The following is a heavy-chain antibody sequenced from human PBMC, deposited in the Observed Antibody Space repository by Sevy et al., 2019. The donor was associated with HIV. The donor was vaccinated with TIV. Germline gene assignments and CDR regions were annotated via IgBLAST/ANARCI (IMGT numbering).Heavy chain of an antibody. D-gene: IGHD3-3*01. CDR3: AGGGNGDFWSYEYYYYGMDV. J-gene: IGHJ6*02. CDR2: MSPKTGAT. V-gene: IGHV1-8*01. CDR1: GYSFDSYD. Sequence: ASVKVSCEASGYSFDSYDINWVRQATGQGLEWMGWMSPKTGATGFAQKFKGRVTMTRNTSISTAYMELSGLTNEDTAVYYGAGGGNGDFWSYEYYYYGMDVWGQGTTVTVSS.